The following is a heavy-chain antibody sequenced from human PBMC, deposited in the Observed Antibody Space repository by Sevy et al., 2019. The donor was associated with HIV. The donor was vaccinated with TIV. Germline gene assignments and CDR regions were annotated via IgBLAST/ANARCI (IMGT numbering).Heavy chain of an antibody. Sequence: GESLKISCKGSGYSFTSYWIGWVRQMPGKGLEWMGIIYPGDSDTRYSPSFQGPVTISADKSICTANLQWSSLKASDTAMYYCARLPSITGTIPYYYYYYGMDVWGQGTTVTVSS. J-gene: IGHJ6*02. V-gene: IGHV5-51*01. CDR1: GYSFTSYW. CDR3: ARLPSITGTIPYYYYYYGMDV. D-gene: IGHD1-7*01. CDR2: IYPGDSDT.